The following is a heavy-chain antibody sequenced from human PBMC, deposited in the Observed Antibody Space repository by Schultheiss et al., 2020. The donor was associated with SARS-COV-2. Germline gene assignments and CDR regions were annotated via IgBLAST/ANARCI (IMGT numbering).Heavy chain of an antibody. Sequence: GGSLRLSCAASGFTFSSYAMSWVRQAPGKGLEWVSAISGSGGSTYYADSVKGRFTISRDNSKNTLYLQMNSLRAEDTAVYYCAKEYYDYIWGSYRYPYFDYWGQGTLVTVSS. V-gene: IGHV3-23*01. CDR1: GFTFSSYA. CDR2: ISGSGGST. CDR3: AKEYYDYIWGSYRYPYFDY. J-gene: IGHJ4*02. D-gene: IGHD3-16*02.